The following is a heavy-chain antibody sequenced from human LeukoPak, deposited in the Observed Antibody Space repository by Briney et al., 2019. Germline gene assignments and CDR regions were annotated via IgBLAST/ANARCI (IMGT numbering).Heavy chain of an antibody. D-gene: IGHD3-16*01. CDR3: ARGTGDHYYYYHMDV. Sequence: SETLSLTCTVSGDSISSYYWSWIRQPPGKGLEGIGYIYYSGSTNYNPPLKSRVTISVDTSKNQFSLNLNSVTAADTAVHYCARGTGDHYYYYHMDVWGKGTTVTVSS. V-gene: IGHV4-59*01. J-gene: IGHJ6*03. CDR1: GDSISSYY. CDR2: IYYSGST.